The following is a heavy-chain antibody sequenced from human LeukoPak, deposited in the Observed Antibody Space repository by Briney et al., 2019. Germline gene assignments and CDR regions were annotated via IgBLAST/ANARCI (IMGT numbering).Heavy chain of an antibody. CDR2: ITSSSYI. Sequence: GGSLRLSCAASGFTFSTYSMNWVRQAPGRGLEWVSSITSSSYIYYADSVKGRFTISRDNAKNSLYLQMNSLRAEDTAVYYCARDYYGDYYFDYWGQGPLGTVSS. CDR3: ARDYYGDYYFDY. V-gene: IGHV3-21*01. CDR1: GFTFSTYS. D-gene: IGHD4-17*01. J-gene: IGHJ4*02.